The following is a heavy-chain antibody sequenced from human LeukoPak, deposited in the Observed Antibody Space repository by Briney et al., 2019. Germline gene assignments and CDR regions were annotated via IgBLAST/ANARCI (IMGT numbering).Heavy chain of an antibody. D-gene: IGHD3-10*01. V-gene: IGHV4-4*02. CDR2: IYHSGST. Sequence: SETLPLTCAVSGGSISSSNWWSWVRQPPGKGLEWIGEIYHSGSTNYNPSLKNRVTISVDTSKNQFSLKLSSVTAADTAVYYCARDRTGSDTFDYWGQGTLVTVSS. J-gene: IGHJ4*02. CDR1: GGSISSSNW. CDR3: ARDRTGSDTFDY.